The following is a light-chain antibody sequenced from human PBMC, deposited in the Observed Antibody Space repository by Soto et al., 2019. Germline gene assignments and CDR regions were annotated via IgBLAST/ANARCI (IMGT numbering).Light chain of an antibody. J-gene: IGLJ1*01. CDR1: SSTVGGFNV. CDR3: CSYVGATTYV. Sequence: QSALTQPASVSGSPGHSITISCTGTSSTVGGFNVVSWYQQHPGKAPKVIIYEGIKRPSGVSNRFSGSNSGSTASLTISGLQAEDEADYYCCSYVGATTYVFGTGTKVTVL. CDR2: EGI. V-gene: IGLV2-23*01.